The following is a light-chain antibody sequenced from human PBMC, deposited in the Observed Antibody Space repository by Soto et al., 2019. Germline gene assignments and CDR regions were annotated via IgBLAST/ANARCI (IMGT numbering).Light chain of an antibody. V-gene: IGKV1-39*01. J-gene: IGKJ5*01. CDR3: QQGHSNPIT. CDR1: QSISTY. Sequence: DIQLTQSPSSLSASVGDRVTITCRTSQSISTYLNWYQHKPGKAPKLLIYAASSLQSGVPSRFSGSGSGTDFTLTISSLQPEDFATYYCQQGHSNPITLGQGTRLEIK. CDR2: AAS.